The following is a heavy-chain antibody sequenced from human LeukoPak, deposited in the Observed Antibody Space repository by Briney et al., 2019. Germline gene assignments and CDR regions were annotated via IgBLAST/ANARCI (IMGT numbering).Heavy chain of an antibody. CDR1: GGSISSYY. V-gene: IGHV4-59*08. Sequence: SETLSLTCAVSGGSISSYYWSWIRQPPGKGLEWIGYIYYSGSTNYNPSLKSRVTISVGKSKNQFSLKLSSVTAADTAVYYCARQNEVLTSFDYWGQGTLVTVSS. CDR2: IYYSGST. D-gene: IGHD1-1*01. J-gene: IGHJ4*02. CDR3: ARQNEVLTSFDY.